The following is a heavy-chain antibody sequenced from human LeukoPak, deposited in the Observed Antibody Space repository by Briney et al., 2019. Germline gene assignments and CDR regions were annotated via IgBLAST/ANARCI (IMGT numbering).Heavy chain of an antibody. CDR3: AREPSDYGDYNTFDP. D-gene: IGHD4-17*01. CDR1: GGTFSSYA. V-gene: IGHV1-69*04. Sequence: SVKVSCKASGGTFSSYAISWVRQAPGQGLEWMGRIIPILGIANYAQKFQGRVTITADKSTSTAYMELSSLRSEDTAVYYCAREPSDYGDYNTFDPWGQGTLVTVSS. CDR2: IIPILGIA. J-gene: IGHJ5*02.